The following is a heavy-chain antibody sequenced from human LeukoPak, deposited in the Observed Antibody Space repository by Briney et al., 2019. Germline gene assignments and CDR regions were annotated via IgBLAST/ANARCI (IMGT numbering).Heavy chain of an antibody. Sequence: GGSLRLSCAASGFTFSNYAMHWVRQAPGKGLEWVALILYDGSNKYYADSVKGRFTISRDNSKNTLYLQMNSLRAEDTAVYYCAKGLSMVATTGFDYWGQGTLVTVSS. D-gene: IGHD5-12*01. V-gene: IGHV3-30*18. CDR1: GFTFSNYA. J-gene: IGHJ4*02. CDR3: AKGLSMVATTGFDY. CDR2: ILYDGSNK.